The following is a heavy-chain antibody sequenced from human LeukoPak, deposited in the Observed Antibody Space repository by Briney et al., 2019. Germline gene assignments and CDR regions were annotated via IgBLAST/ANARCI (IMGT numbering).Heavy chain of an antibody. CDR2: VKSGNYDI. CDR3: ARDSDWAFDY. J-gene: IGHJ4*02. CDR1: GFTFNTYS. Sequence: GGSLRLSCAASGFTFNTYSMNWVRQAPGKGLEWLSYVKSGNYDIQYADTVTGRFTVSRDSATNSLYLQMNDLKAEDTAVYYCARDSDWAFDYWGQGSLVTVSS. D-gene: IGHD3-9*01. V-gene: IGHV3-48*01.